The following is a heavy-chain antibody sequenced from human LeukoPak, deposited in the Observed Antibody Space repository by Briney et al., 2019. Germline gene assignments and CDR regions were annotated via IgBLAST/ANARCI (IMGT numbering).Heavy chain of an antibody. V-gene: IGHV5-51*01. J-gene: IGHJ5*02. CDR1: GYRLTNNW. Sequence: GESLKISCKISGYRLTNNWIGWVRQVPRKGLEWMGLIYPGYSDPKYSPSFQGQVTLSVDTSISTAYLQLGGLRASDTAIYYCVRFALSSSLDHWGQGTLVTVSS. CDR2: IYPGYSDP. D-gene: IGHD6-13*01. CDR3: VRFALSSSLDH.